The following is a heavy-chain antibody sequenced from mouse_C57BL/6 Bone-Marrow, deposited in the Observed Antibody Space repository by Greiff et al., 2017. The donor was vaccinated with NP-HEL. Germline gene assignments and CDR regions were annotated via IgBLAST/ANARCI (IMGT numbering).Heavy chain of an antibody. J-gene: IGHJ4*01. CDR3: ARDSSKDYYAMDY. CDR1: GYSITSGYD. D-gene: IGHD3-1*01. V-gene: IGHV3-1*01. Sequence: EVQLQESGPGMVKPSQSLSLTCTVTGYSITSGYDWHWIRHFPGNKLEWMGYISYGGSTNYNPSLKSRISITHDTSKNHFFLKLNSVTTEDTATYYCARDSSKDYYAMDYWGQGTSVTVSS. CDR2: ISYGGST.